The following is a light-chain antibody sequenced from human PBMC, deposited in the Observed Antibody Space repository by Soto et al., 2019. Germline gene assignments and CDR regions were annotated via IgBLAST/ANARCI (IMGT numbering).Light chain of an antibody. CDR3: QQYGDSPLT. Sequence: EIVLTQSPGTLSLSPGERATLSCRASQSVSSSYLAWYQQKPGQAPRLLIYGASSRATGIPDRFSGSGSGTDFTLTISRLEPEDFGVYYCQQYGDSPLTSGRGTKVDIK. CDR1: QSVSSSY. CDR2: GAS. V-gene: IGKV3-20*01. J-gene: IGKJ4*01.